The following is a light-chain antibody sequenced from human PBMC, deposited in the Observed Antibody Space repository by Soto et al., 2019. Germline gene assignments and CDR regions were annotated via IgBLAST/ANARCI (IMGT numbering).Light chain of an antibody. J-gene: IGKJ5*01. Sequence: SRATLSGSPGDRGTLSCSASQSFSSNLAWYQQKPGQAPRLLIYVASTRATGIPARVSGRGSGTEFTLTISSLQSEDFAVYCCNQYNNWPPITLGQGTRVE. V-gene: IGKV3-15*01. CDR1: QSFSSN. CDR2: VAS. CDR3: NQYNNWPPIT.